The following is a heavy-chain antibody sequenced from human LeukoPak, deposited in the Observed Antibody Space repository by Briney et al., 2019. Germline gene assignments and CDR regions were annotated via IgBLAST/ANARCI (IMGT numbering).Heavy chain of an antibody. CDR3: AKSTGDLYDSSGFDY. CDR2: ISGSGGST. Sequence: PGGSLRLSCAASGFTFSSYAMSWVRQAQGKGLEWVSAISGSGGSTYYADSVKGRFTISRDNSKNTMYMQMNSLRAEDTAVYYCAKSTGDLYDSSGFDYWGQGTLVTVSS. CDR1: GFTFSSYA. V-gene: IGHV3-23*01. D-gene: IGHD3-22*01. J-gene: IGHJ4*02.